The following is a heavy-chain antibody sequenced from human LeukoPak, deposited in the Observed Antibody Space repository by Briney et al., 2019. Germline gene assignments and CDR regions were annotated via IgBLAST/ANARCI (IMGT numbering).Heavy chain of an antibody. CDR1: GFTFSSYA. CDR3: AKGQYCSSTSCPDYYYGMDV. Sequence: GGSLRLSCAASGFTFSSYAMGWVRQAPGKGLEWVSAISGSGGSTYYADSVKGRFTISRDNSKNTLYLQMNSLRAEDTAVYYCAKGQYCSSTSCPDYYYGMDVWGQGTTVTVSS. J-gene: IGHJ6*02. D-gene: IGHD2-2*01. V-gene: IGHV3-23*01. CDR2: ISGSGGST.